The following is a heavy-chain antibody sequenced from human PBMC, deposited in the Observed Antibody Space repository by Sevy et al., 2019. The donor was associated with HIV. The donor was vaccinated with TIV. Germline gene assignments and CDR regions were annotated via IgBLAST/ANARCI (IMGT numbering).Heavy chain of an antibody. J-gene: IGHJ4*02. CDR3: AKGDYGSGSPPFDY. Sequence: GGSLRLSCAASGFTFSSYAMSWVRQAPGKGLEWVSAFSGGGGSTYYADSVKGRFTISRDNSKNTLYLQMNSLRAEDTAVYYCAKGDYGSGSPPFDYWGQGTLVTVSS. D-gene: IGHD3-10*01. CDR2: FSGGGGST. V-gene: IGHV3-23*01. CDR1: GFTFSSYA.